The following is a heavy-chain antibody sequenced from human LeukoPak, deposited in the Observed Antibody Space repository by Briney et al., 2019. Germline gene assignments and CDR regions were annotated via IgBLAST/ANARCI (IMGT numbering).Heavy chain of an antibody. J-gene: IGHJ4*02. CDR2: INPNSGGT. CDR3: ARVLTYYDFWSGYSGYYFDY. D-gene: IGHD3-3*01. Sequence: ASVKVSCKASGYTFTGYYMHWVRQAPGQGLEWMGWINPNSGGTNYAQKFQGRVTMTRDTSISTAYMELSRLRSDDTAVYYCARVLTYYDFWSGYSGYYFDYWGQGTLVTVSS. CDR1: GYTFTGYY. V-gene: IGHV1-2*02.